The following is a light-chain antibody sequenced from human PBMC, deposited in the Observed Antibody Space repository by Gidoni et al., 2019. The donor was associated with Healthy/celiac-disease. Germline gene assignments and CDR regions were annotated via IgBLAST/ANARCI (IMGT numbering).Light chain of an antibody. J-gene: IGLJ2*01. V-gene: IGLV1-40*01. CDR3: QSYDSSLSGSRV. CDR2: GNR. Sequence: QSVLTQPPSVSAPPGQRVTISCPGSSSNIGAGYDVHWYQQLPGTAPKLLLYGNRNRPSGVPDRCSGSKSGTSASLAITGLKAEDEADYYCQSYDSSLSGSRVFGGGTKLTVL. CDR1: SSNIGAGYD.